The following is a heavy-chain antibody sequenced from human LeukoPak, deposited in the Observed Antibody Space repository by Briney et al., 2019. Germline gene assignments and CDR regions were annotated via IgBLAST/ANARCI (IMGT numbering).Heavy chain of an antibody. CDR3: ARDQPVYGGTGIDY. D-gene: IGHD4-23*01. J-gene: IGHJ4*02. CDR2: IYSGGST. Sequence: GGSLRLSCAASGFTVSSNYMSWVRQAPGKGLEWVSVIYSGGSTYYADSVKGRFTISRDNSKNTLYLQMNSLRAEDTAVYYCARDQPVYGGTGIDYWGQGTLVTVSS. CDR1: GFTVSSNY. V-gene: IGHV3-53*01.